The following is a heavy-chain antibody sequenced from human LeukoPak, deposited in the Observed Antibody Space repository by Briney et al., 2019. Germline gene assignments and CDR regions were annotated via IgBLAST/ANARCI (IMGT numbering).Heavy chain of an antibody. J-gene: IGHJ4*02. CDR1: GYTFTSYY. D-gene: IGHD2-2*01. Sequence: ASVKVSCEASGYTFTSYYMHWVRQAPGQGLEWMGIINPSGGSTSYAQKFQGRVTMTRDTSTSTVYMELSSLRSEDTAVYYCARESKVVPAAGYFDYWGQGTLVTVSS. V-gene: IGHV1-46*01. CDR2: INPSGGST. CDR3: ARESKVVPAAGYFDY.